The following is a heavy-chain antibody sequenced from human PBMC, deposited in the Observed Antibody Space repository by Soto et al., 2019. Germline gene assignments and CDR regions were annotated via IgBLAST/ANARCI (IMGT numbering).Heavy chain of an antibody. Sequence: PSETLSLTCTVSGGSISSYYWSWIRQPPGKGLEWIGYIYYSGSTNYNPSLKSRVTISVDTSKNQFSLKLSSVTAADTAVYYCARAVKDILHGRKSGCFDTWGQGTLVTVSS. J-gene: IGHJ5*02. D-gene: IGHD3-9*01. V-gene: IGHV4-59*01. CDR2: IYYSGST. CDR3: ARAVKDILHGRKSGCFDT. CDR1: GGSISSYY.